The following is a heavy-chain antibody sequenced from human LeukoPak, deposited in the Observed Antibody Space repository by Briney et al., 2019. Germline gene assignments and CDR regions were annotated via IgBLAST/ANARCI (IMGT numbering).Heavy chain of an antibody. V-gene: IGHV4-59*01. CDR3: ARELGYGYDY. Sequence: SETLSRTCTVSGGSISSYYWTWIRQPPGKALEWIGYIYSSGSTNYNPSLKSRVTMSVDTSKNQFFLNLRSVTSADTAVYYCARELGYGYDYWGQGTLVTVSS. CDR1: GGSISSYY. CDR2: IYSSGST. J-gene: IGHJ4*02. D-gene: IGHD5-18*01.